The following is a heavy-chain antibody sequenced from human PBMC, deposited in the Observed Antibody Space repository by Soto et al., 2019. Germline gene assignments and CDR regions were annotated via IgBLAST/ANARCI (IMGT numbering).Heavy chain of an antibody. CDR3: ARRLGGGGDYFYGMDV. CDR1: GYPFREYY. J-gene: IGHJ6*02. Sequence: QEQLVQSGAEVKKPGASVKVSCKTSGYPFREYYIHWMRQVAGQGLEWMGWINPNSGGTKYGKKFEGGITMTSDTSISTAYMELRRLSSDDTAVYYCARRLGGGGDYFYGMDVWGQGTAVIVSS. D-gene: IGHD3-10*01. CDR2: INPNSGGT. V-gene: IGHV1-2*02.